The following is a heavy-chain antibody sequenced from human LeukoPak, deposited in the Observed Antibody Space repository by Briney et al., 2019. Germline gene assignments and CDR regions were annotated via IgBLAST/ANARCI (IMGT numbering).Heavy chain of an antibody. D-gene: IGHD4/OR15-4a*01. J-gene: IGHJ5*02. CDR1: GGSISSYY. Sequence: PSETLSLTCTVSGGSISSYYWSWIRQPPGKGLEWIGEINHSGSTNYNPSLKSRVTISVDTSKNQFSLKLSSVTAADTAVYYCARDQDGALELDPWGQGTLVTVSS. V-gene: IGHV4-34*01. CDR2: INHSGST. CDR3: ARDQDGALELDP.